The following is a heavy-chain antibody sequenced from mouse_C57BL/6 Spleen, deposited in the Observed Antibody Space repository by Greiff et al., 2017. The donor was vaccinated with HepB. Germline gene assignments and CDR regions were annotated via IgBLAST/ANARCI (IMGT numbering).Heavy chain of an antibody. V-gene: IGHV1-52*01. J-gene: IGHJ3*01. CDR1: GYTFTSYW. Sequence: QVHVKQPGAELVRPGSSVKLSCKASGYTFTSYWMHWVKQRPIQGLEWIGNIDPSDSETHYNQKFKDKATLTVDKSSSTAYMQLSSLTSEDSAVYYCARGLYDYDGAWFAYWGQGTLVTVSA. CDR2: IDPSDSET. D-gene: IGHD2-4*01. CDR3: ARGLYDYDGAWFAY.